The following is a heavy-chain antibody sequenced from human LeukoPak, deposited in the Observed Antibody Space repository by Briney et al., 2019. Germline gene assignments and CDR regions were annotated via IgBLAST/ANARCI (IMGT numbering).Heavy chain of an antibody. CDR1: GFTFSSYA. V-gene: IGHV3-23*01. CDR2: ISGSGGST. D-gene: IGHD3-22*01. Sequence: GGSLRLSCAASGFTFSSYAMSWVRQAPGKGLEWVSAISGSGGSTYYADSVKGWFTISRDNSKNTLYLQMNSPRAEDTAVYYCAKAPRRYYDSSGYRFWFDPWGQGTLVTVSS. CDR3: AKAPRRYYDSSGYRFWFDP. J-gene: IGHJ5*02.